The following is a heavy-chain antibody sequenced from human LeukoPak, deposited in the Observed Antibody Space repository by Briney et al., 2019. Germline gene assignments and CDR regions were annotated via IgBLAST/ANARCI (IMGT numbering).Heavy chain of an antibody. CDR2: IYTSGST. J-gene: IGHJ3*02. CDR3: ARQKCSSTSCLTTNAFDI. D-gene: IGHD2-2*01. V-gene: IGHV4-4*09. CDR1: GGSISSYY. Sequence: SETLSLTCTVSGGSISSYYWSWIRQPPGKGLEWIGYIYTSGSTNYSPSLKSRVTISIDTSKNQFSLKLSSVTAADTAVYYCARQKCSSTSCLTTNAFDIWGHGTMVTASS.